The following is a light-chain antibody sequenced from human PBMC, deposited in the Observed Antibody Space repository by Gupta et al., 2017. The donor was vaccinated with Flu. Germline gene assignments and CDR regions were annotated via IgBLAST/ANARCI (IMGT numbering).Light chain of an antibody. V-gene: IGKV2-28*01. CDR3: RQALQTPRT. J-gene: IGKJ1*01. CDR2: LGS. Sequence: DIVMTQPPLSLLVTPGEPASISCRSSQSLLHSNGYNYLDWYLQKPGQSPQLLIYLGSNRASGVPDRFSGSGSGTDFTLKISRVEAEDVGVYYCRQALQTPRTFGQGTKVEIK. CDR1: QSLLHSNGYNY.